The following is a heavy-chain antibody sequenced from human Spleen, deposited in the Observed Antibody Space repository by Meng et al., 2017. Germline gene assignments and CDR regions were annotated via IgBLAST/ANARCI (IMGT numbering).Heavy chain of an antibody. CDR2: INHSGST. CDR3: ARGSRLRSGYFDY. CDR1: GGSFSGYY. D-gene: IGHD4-17*01. Sequence: LRLSCAVYGGSFSGYYWSWIRQPPGKGLEWIGEINHSGSTNYNPSLKSRVTISVDTSMHQFSLRLSSVTAADTAVYYCARGSRLRSGYFDYWGQGTLVTVSS. V-gene: IGHV4-34*01. J-gene: IGHJ4*02.